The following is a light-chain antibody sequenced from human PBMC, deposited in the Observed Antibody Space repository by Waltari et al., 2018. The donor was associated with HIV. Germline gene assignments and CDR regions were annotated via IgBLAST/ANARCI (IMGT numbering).Light chain of an antibody. CDR3: MQALQTPRT. V-gene: IGKV2-28*01. J-gene: IGKJ1*01. Sequence: DIVMTQSPLSLPVTPGEPASISCRSSHSLLHSTGYNYLDWYLQKPGQAPQLLIYLGSNQASGVPDRFSGSGAGTDFTLKISRVEAEDVGVYYCMQALQTPRTFGQGTKVEIK. CDR1: HSLLHSTGYNY. CDR2: LGS.